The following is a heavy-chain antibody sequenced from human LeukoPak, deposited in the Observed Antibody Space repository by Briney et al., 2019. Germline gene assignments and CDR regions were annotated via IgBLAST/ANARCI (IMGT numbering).Heavy chain of an antibody. CDR2: IYYSGST. J-gene: IGHJ3*02. CDR1: GGSISSSY. D-gene: IGHD3-22*01. V-gene: IGHV4-59*08. Sequence: SETLSLTCTVSGGSISSSYWSWIRQPPGKGLEWIGYIYYSGSTSYNPSLKSRVTISVDTSKNQFSLKLNSVTAADTAVYYCARPPHYYDSSGAFDIWGQGTMVTVSP. CDR3: ARPPHYYDSSGAFDI.